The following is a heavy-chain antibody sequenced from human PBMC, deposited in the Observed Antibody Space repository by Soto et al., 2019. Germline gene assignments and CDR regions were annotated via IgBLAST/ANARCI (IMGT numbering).Heavy chain of an antibody. Sequence: EEQVVESGGGLVKPGGSLRLSCAASGFTLSEYSILWVRQAPGRGLEWLSFIANGDNHIFYSDSVKGRFTISRDNAKNSVYLQLNSLRADDSAVYYCARENGHCTDACNRGAFDIWGQGTMVTVSS. CDR2: IANGDNHI. V-gene: IGHV3-21*01. CDR1: GFTLSEYS. CDR3: ARENGHCTDACNRGAFDI. J-gene: IGHJ3*02. D-gene: IGHD2-2*01.